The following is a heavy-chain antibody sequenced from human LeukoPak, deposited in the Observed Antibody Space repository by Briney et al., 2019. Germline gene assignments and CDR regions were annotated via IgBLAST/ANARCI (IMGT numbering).Heavy chain of an antibody. J-gene: IGHJ4*02. Sequence: GGSLRLSCAASGFTVSSNYMSWVRQAPGKGLEWVSVIYSGGSTYYADSVTGGFTISRDNSKNTLYLQMNSLRAEDTAVYYCARDSGLTTEDYWGQGTLVTVSS. CDR2: IYSGGST. D-gene: IGHD4-11*01. CDR1: GFTVSSNY. CDR3: ARDSGLTTEDY. V-gene: IGHV3-53*01.